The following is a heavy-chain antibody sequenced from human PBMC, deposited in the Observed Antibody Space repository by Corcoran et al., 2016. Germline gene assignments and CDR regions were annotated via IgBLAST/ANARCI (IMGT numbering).Heavy chain of an antibody. V-gene: IGHV6-1*01. J-gene: IGHJ5*01. Sequence: QVQLQQSGPGLVKPPQTLSLTCVISGDSVSSNSATWNWIRQSPSRGLEGLGRTYYRSKWYNEYAVSMKGRITISPDTSKNQFSLQLNSVTTVDTAVYDGARDPPCARGAFDSWGQGSLVIGSS. D-gene: IGHD2-15*01. CDR1: GDSVSSNSAT. CDR3: ARDPPCARGAFDS. CDR2: TYYRSKWYN.